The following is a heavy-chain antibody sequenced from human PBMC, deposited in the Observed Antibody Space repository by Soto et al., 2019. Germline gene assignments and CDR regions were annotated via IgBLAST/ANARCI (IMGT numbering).Heavy chain of an antibody. CDR1: GYTFTSYA. Sequence: GASVKVSCKASGYTFTSYAMHWVRQAPGQRLEWMGWINAGNGNTKYSQKFQGRVTVTKDTSASTAYMELSSLRSEDTAVEDCARDLGGLPDYWGKGTLVPVSS. CDR3: ARDLGGLPDY. V-gene: IGHV1-3*01. CDR2: INAGNGNT. J-gene: IGHJ4*02.